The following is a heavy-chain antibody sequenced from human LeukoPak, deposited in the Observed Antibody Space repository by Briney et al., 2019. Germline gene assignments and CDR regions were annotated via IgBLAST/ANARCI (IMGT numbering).Heavy chain of an antibody. J-gene: IGHJ4*02. Sequence: SETLSLTCAVYGGSFSGYYWSWIRQPPGKGLEWIGEINHSGSTNYNPSLKSRVTISVDTSKNQFSLKLSSVTAADTAVYYCARLERGVVGDYYDSSGYSSFDYWGQGTLVTVSS. V-gene: IGHV4-34*01. CDR2: INHSGST. CDR1: GGSFSGYY. D-gene: IGHD3-22*01. CDR3: ARLERGVVGDYYDSSGYSSFDY.